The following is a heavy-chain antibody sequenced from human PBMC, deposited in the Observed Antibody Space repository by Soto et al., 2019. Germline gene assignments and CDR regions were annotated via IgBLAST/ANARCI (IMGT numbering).Heavy chain of an antibody. D-gene: IGHD6-13*01. Sequence: LTLSCAAAGFTVSSYARYWVCQAPGKGLEWVAVISYDGSNKYYADSVKGRFTISRDNSKNTLYLQMNSLRAEDTAVYYCESDLGGLVAAAGSWGQGTPVTVSS. J-gene: IGHJ5*02. V-gene: IGHV3-30-3*01. CDR2: ISYDGSNK. CDR1: GFTVSSYA. CDR3: ESDLGGLVAAAGS.